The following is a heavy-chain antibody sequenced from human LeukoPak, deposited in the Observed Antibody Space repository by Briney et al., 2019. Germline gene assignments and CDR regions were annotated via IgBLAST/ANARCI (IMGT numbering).Heavy chain of an antibody. D-gene: IGHD6-19*01. Sequence: GGSLRLSCAASGFTFGSYAMGWVRQAPGKGLEWISVIYSGGSTYYADSVKGRFTISRDNSKNTLYLQMNSLRAEDTAVYYCARAGSSGWYNPDAFDIWGQGTMVTVSS. CDR2: IYSGGST. CDR1: GFTFGSYA. V-gene: IGHV3-66*01. J-gene: IGHJ3*02. CDR3: ARAGSSGWYNPDAFDI.